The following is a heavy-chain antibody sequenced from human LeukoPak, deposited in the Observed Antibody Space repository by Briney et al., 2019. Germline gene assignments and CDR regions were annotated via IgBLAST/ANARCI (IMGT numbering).Heavy chain of an antibody. CDR3: ARGGLLQKYNCFDP. CDR2: NPSPGST. Sequence: NPSPGSTTYAQKFQGRVTMARDTSTSTVYMELSSLRSEDTAVYYCARGGLLQKYNCFDPWGQGTLVTVSS. D-gene: IGHD3-10*01. J-gene: IGHJ5*02. V-gene: IGHV1-46*01.